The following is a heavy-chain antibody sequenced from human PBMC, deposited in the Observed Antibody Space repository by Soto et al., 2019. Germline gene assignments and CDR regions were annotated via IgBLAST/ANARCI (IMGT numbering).Heavy chain of an antibody. CDR3: ATTGPY. CDR2: IWFDGSNK. J-gene: IGHJ4*02. V-gene: IGHV3-33*01. CDR1: GFTFSSYG. Sequence: PGGSLRLSCAASGFTFSSYGMHWVRQAPGKGLEWVAVIWFDGSNKFYADSVKGRFTISRDNSKNTVSLQMNSLRDEDSAAYYCATTGPYWGQGTLVTVYS.